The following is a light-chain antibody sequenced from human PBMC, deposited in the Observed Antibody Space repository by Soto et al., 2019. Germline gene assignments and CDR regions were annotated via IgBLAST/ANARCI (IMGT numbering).Light chain of an antibody. CDR2: EDN. J-gene: IGLJ1*01. CDR3: CSFAGSTILYG. V-gene: IGLV2-23*01. Sequence: VLTQPASVSGSPGQSITISCTGTSSDVGTYNLVAWYQQHPGKAPKLMIFEDNKRPSGVSDRFSGSKSGNTASLTIYGLQNEDEADYYTCSFAGSTILYGFGAGTKATV. CDR1: SSDVGTYNL.